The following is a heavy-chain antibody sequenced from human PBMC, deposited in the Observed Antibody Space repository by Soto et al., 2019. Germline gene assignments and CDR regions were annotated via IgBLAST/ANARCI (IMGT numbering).Heavy chain of an antibody. CDR1: GFSLSTSGVG. CDR2: IYWDDDK. J-gene: IGHJ6*02. D-gene: IGHD2-21*02. Sequence: SGPTLVTPTQTLTLTCTFSGFSLSTSGVGVGWIRQPPGKALEWLALIYWDDDKRYSPSLRSRLTISKDTSKNQVVLTMTNMDPVDTATYYCIQSRCGGDCLQSYASHYYYGMDVWGQGTTVTVSS. V-gene: IGHV2-5*02. CDR3: IQSRCGGDCLQSYASHYYYGMDV.